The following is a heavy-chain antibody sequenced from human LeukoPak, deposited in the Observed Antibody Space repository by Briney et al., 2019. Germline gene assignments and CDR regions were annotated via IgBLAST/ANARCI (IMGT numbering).Heavy chain of an antibody. Sequence: NPSETLSLTCTVSGGSISSYYWSWIRQPPGKGLEWIGYIYYSGSTNYNPSLKSRVTISVDTSKNQFSLKLSSVTAADTAVYYCARAGPSPSDLDYWGQGTLVTVSS. V-gene: IGHV4-59*01. CDR1: GGSISSYY. CDR2: IYYSGST. J-gene: IGHJ4*02. CDR3: ARAGPSPSDLDY.